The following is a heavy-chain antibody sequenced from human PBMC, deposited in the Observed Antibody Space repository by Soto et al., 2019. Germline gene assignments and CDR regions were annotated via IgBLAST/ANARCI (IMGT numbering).Heavy chain of an antibody. J-gene: IGHJ4*02. CDR2: IFYTGRT. CDR3: TRHHPHHYDSSGYFDY. Sequence: QLQMQEPGPGLVKPSETLSLTCTVSDGSISTSSYYWGWIRQSPGKGLEWIGTIFYTGRTYYNPSLVRRVTLSVDTSKNQFSLRLTSVTAADTAVYYCTRHHPHHYDSSGYFDYWGQGTLVTVSS. D-gene: IGHD3-22*01. V-gene: IGHV4-39*01. CDR1: DGSISTSSYY.